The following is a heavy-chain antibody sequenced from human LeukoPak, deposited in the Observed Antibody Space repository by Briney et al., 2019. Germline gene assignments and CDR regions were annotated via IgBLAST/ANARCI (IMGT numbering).Heavy chain of an antibody. CDR2: ISASSGST. CDR1: GYSFTYNA. CDR3: ATPSDEEWLVTKRDLDS. D-gene: IGHD5-12*01. Sequence: GGSVRLSCEASGYSFTYNAMTWVRQSPGKGLEWVSAISASSGSTYYAESVKGSVTISRDTSMNTLYMQMTSLRAEDTAVYYCATPSDEEWLVTKRDLDSWGQGALVTVSS. J-gene: IGHJ4*02. V-gene: IGHV3-23*01.